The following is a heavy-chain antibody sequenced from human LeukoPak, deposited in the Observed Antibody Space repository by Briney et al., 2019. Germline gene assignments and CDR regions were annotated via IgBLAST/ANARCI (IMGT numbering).Heavy chain of an antibody. J-gene: IGHJ6*02. Sequence: SETLSLTCTVSGGSVSSGSYYWSWIRQPPGKGLEWIGYIYYSGSTNYNPSLKSRVTISVDTSKNQFSLKLSSVTAADTAVYYCARVEMATIKGGNIYFYYYGMDVWGQGTTVTVSS. CDR1: GGSVSSGSYY. V-gene: IGHV4-61*01. CDR3: ARVEMATIKGGNIYFYYYGMDV. CDR2: IYYSGST. D-gene: IGHD5-24*01.